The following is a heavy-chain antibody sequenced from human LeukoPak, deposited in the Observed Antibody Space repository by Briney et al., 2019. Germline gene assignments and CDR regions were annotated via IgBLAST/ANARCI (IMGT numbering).Heavy chain of an antibody. CDR1: GFTFCNAW. J-gene: IGHJ4*02. D-gene: IGHD1-14*01. V-gene: IGHV3-15*01. CDR3: TTTGVDYYFDY. Sequence: GGSLSLSCAASGFTFCNAWMSWVRQAPGKGLEWVGRIKSKTDGGTTNYAAPVKGRFTISRDDSKNTLYLQMNSLKTEDTAVYYCTTTGVDYYFDYWGQGTLVTVSS. CDR2: IKSKTDGGTT.